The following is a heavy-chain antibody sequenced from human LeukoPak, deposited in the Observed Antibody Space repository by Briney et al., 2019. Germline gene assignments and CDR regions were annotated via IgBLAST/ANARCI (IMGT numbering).Heavy chain of an antibody. Sequence: NPSETLSLTCTVSGYSITRAYNWGWVRQSPGKGLEWMASISHAGDTYYNPSLKSRVTISVDTSKNHFSLSLGSVTAPDTGVYFCARGEVGEFAHWGQGTHVTVSS. D-gene: IGHD1-26*01. J-gene: IGHJ4*02. CDR1: GYSITRAYN. CDR2: ISHAGDT. CDR3: ARGEVGEFAH. V-gene: IGHV4-38-2*02.